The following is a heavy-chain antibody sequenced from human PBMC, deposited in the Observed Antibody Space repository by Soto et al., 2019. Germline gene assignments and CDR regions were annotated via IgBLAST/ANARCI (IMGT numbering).Heavy chain of an antibody. J-gene: IGHJ4*02. V-gene: IGHV1-69*02. D-gene: IGHD3-10*01. CDR3: ARSYGSGYRAFDY. CDR2: INPILSMS. Sequence: QVQLVQSGAEVKRPGSSVKVSCKASGDTFTFYSINWVRQAPGLGLEWMGRINPILSMSNYAQRFQGRVTRTAEKATSPAYRELGSLRSEDTAIYYCARSYGSGYRAFDYWGQGALVTVSS. CDR1: GDTFTFYS.